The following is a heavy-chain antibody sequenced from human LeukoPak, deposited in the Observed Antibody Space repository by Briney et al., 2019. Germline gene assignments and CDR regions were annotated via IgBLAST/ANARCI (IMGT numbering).Heavy chain of an antibody. D-gene: IGHD3-10*01. Sequence: GASVKVSCKASGYTFTGYYMHWVRQAPGQGLEWMGWINPNSGGTNYAQKFQGRVTVTRDTSISTAYMELSRLRSDDTAVYYCARAGGSGSYYNRAFDYWGQGTLVTVSS. CDR1: GYTFTGYY. CDR2: INPNSGGT. V-gene: IGHV1-2*02. J-gene: IGHJ4*02. CDR3: ARAGGSGSYYNRAFDY.